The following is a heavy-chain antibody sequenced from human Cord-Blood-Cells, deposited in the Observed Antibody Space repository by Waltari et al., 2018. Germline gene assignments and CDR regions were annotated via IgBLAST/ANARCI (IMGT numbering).Heavy chain of an antibody. Sequence: QLQLQESGPGLVKPSETLSLTCTVSGGSISSSSYYWGWIRHPPGKGLEWIGSIYYSGSTYYNPALKSRVTISVDTSKNQFSLKLSSVTAADTAVYYCGSAAAFLIDYWGQGTLVTVSS. D-gene: IGHD2-2*01. V-gene: IGHV4-39*01. CDR2: IYYSGST. J-gene: IGHJ4*02. CDR3: GSAAAFLIDY. CDR1: GGSISSSSYY.